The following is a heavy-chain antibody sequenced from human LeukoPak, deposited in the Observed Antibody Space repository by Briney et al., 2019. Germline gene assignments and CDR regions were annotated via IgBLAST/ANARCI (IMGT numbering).Heavy chain of an antibody. D-gene: IGHD5-12*01. Sequence: TGGSLRLSCAASGFTFDDYAMHWVRQAPGKGLEWVAVISYDGSNKYYADSVKGRFTISRDNSKNTLYLQMNSLRAEDTAVYYCARDYDLDAFDIWGQGTMVTVSS. J-gene: IGHJ3*02. CDR1: GFTFDDYA. CDR3: ARDYDLDAFDI. V-gene: IGHV3-30*04. CDR2: ISYDGSNK.